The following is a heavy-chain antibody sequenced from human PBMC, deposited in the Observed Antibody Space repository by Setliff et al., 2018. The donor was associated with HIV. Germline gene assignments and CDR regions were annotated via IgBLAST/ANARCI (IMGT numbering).Heavy chain of an antibody. J-gene: IGHJ6*04. CDR3: VKAAYGSHVDV. D-gene: IGHD4-17*01. CDR2: LSYDGSNT. Sequence: GGSLRLSCGASGFTFRNYGLHWVRQAPGKGLEWVAGLSYDGSNTYYSDSVTGRFSISRDNSKNTLYLEMNSLRHEDAAVYYCVKAAYGSHVDVWGKGTTVTVSS. V-gene: IGHV3-30*18. CDR1: GFTFRNYG.